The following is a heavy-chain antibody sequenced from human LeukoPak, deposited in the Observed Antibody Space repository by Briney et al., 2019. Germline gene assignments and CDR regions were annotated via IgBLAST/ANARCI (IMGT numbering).Heavy chain of an antibody. V-gene: IGHV3-53*01. J-gene: IGHJ4*02. CDR2: IFSSGTT. D-gene: IGHD3-10*01. CDR3: ARALGPYGSGSEYDY. Sequence: GGSVRLSCAASGFTVSSNYMSWVRQAPGKGLEWVSVIFSSGTTSYADSVKGRFIISRDKSKNTLYLQMNSLRVEDTAVYYCARALGPYGSGSEYDYWGQGTLVTVSS. CDR1: GFTVSSNY.